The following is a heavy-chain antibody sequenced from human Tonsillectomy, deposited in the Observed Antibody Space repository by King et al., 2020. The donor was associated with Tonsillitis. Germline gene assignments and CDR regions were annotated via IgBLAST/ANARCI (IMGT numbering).Heavy chain of an antibody. CDR1: GDSFSSNSAA. CDR2: TYYRSKWYN. D-gene: IGHD3-9*01. V-gene: IGHV6-1*01. Sequence: HVQLQQSGPGLVKPSQTLSLTCAISGDSFSSNSAAWNWIRQSPSRGLEWLGRTYYRSKWYNDYAVSVKSRITINPDTSKNQFSLQLNSVTPEDTAVYYCARGFGYDILTGYESWFDPWGQGTLVTVSS. J-gene: IGHJ5*02. CDR3: ARGFGYDILTGYESWFDP.